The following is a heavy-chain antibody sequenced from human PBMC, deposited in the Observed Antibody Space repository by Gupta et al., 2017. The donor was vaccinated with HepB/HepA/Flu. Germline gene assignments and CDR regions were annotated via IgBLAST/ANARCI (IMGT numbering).Heavy chain of an antibody. D-gene: IGHD3-10*01. Sequence: QVQLQESGPGLVKPSETLSLTCTVSGGSISSYYWSWIRQPPGKGLEWIGYIYYSGSTNYNPSLKSRVTISVDTSKNQFSLKLSSVTAADTAVYYCARVIPDLHSMGRGVTGAFDIWGQGTMVTVSS. V-gene: IGHV4-59*01. J-gene: IGHJ3*02. CDR2: IYYSGST. CDR1: GGSISSYY. CDR3: ARVIPDLHSMGRGVTGAFDI.